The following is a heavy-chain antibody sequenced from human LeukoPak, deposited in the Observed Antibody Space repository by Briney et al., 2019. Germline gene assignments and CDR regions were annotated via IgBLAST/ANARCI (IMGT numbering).Heavy chain of an antibody. J-gene: IGHJ4*02. CDR1: GGSVSGYS. CDR2: IYTSGIT. Sequence: SETLSLTCTVSGGSVSGYSWNWIRQHAGKGLEWLGRIYTSGITNYNPSLKGRVTMSVDTSNNQFSLKLTSVTAADTAVYYCARANSGQFYYFDYWGQGTLVTVSS. D-gene: IGHD6-19*01. V-gene: IGHV4-4*07. CDR3: ARANSGQFYYFDY.